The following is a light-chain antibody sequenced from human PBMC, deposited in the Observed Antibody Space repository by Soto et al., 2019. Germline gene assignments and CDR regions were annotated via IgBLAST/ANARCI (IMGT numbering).Light chain of an antibody. CDR2: EVS. J-gene: IGLJ1*01. CDR1: SSDVGSYNL. V-gene: IGLV2-23*02. CDR3: CSHAGSSVYV. Sequence: QSVLTQPASVSGSPGQSITISCTGTSSDVGSYNLVSWYQQHPGKAPKLMIYEVSKRPSGVSNRFSGSKSGNTASLTISGLQAEDEADYYCCSHAGSSVYVFGTGTKVTVL.